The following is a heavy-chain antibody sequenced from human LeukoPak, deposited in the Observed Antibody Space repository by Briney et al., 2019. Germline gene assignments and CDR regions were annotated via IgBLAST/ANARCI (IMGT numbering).Heavy chain of an antibody. CDR2: IIPIFGTA. J-gene: IGHJ5*02. Sequence: SVTVSCKASGGTFSSYAISWVRQAPGQGLEWMGGIIPIFGTANYAQKFQGRVTITADESTSTAYMELSGLRSEDTAVYYCARVPVTGDHWFDPWGQGTLVIVSS. V-gene: IGHV1-69*13. CDR3: ARVPVTGDHWFDP. D-gene: IGHD7-27*01. CDR1: GGTFSSYA.